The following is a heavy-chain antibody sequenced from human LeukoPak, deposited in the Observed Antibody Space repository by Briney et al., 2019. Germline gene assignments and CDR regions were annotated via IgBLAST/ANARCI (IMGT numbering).Heavy chain of an antibody. CDR2: IYTSGST. CDR3: AREDSSEGYFDY. J-gene: IGHJ4*02. V-gene: IGHV4-61*02. CDR1: GGSISSGSYY. D-gene: IGHD6-19*01. Sequence: SETLSLTCTVSGGSISSGSYYRSWIRQPAGKGLEWIGRIYTSGSTNYNPSLKSRVTISVDTSKNQFSLKLSSVTAADTAVYYCAREDSSEGYFDYWGQGTLVTVSS.